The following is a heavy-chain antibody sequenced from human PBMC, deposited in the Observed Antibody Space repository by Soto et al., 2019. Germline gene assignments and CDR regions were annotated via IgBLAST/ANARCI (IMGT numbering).Heavy chain of an antibody. J-gene: IGHJ6*02. CDR2: IIPIFGTA. Sequence: QVQLVQSGAEVKKPGSSVKVSCKASGDTFSSYAISWVRQAPGQGLEWMGEIIPIFGTANYAQKFQGRVTSTADESTSTAYMELSSLRSEDTAVYYCARDGSGYRSRASPMDVWGQGTTVTVSS. D-gene: IGHD3-22*01. CDR1: GDTFSSYA. CDR3: ARDGSGYRSRASPMDV. V-gene: IGHV1-69*01.